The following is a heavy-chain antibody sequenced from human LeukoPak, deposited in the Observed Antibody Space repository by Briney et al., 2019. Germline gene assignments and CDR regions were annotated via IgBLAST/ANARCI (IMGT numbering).Heavy chain of an antibody. J-gene: IGHJ6*02. CDR1: GLTFSSHG. Sequence: PGGSLRLSCAASGLTFSSHGMQWVRQAPGKGLEWVAVISHDGSRKYYADSVKGRFTVSRDNSKNTLYVQMDSLRAEDTAVYYCAKDRNPYYDISFYHYGMDVWGQGTTVTVSS. V-gene: IGHV3-30*18. D-gene: IGHD3-9*01. CDR3: AKDRNPYYDISFYHYGMDV. CDR2: ISHDGSRK.